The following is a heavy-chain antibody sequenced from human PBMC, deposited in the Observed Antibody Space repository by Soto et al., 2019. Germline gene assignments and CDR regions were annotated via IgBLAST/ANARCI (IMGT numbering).Heavy chain of an antibody. D-gene: IGHD4-17*01. V-gene: IGHV3-30-3*01. CDR1: GFTFSSYA. J-gene: IGHJ6*02. CDR3: AREPLRNYYYYGMDV. Sequence: QVQLVESGGGVVQPGRSLRLSCAASGFTFSSYAMHWVRQAPGKGLEWVAVISYDGSNKYYADPVKGRFTISRDNSKNTLYLQMNSLRAEDTAVYYCAREPLRNYYYYGMDVWGQGTTVTVSS. CDR2: ISYDGSNK.